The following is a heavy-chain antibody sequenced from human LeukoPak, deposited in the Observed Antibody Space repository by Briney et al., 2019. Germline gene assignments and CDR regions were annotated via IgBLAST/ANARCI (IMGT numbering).Heavy chain of an antibody. Sequence: ASVKVSCKASGYTFTGYYMHWVRQAPGQGLEWMGWINPNSGGTNYAQKFQGRVTMTRDTSISTAYMELSRLRSDDTAVYYCARVWFGELGAFDIWGQGTMVTVSS. CDR1: GYTFTGYY. D-gene: IGHD3-10*01. CDR3: ARVWFGELGAFDI. CDR2: INPNSGGT. J-gene: IGHJ3*02. V-gene: IGHV1-2*02.